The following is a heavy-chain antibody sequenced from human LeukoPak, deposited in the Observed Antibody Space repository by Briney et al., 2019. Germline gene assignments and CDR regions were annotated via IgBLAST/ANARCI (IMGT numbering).Heavy chain of an antibody. V-gene: IGHV1-18*01. CDR2: ISAYNGNT. Sequence: ASVKVSCKASGYTFTSYGISWVRQAPGQGLEWMGWISAYNGNTNYAQKLQGRVTMTTDTSTSTAYMELRSLRPDDTAVYYCARDLGVVTIFGVVPIDYWGQGTLVTVSS. CDR1: GYTFTSYG. J-gene: IGHJ4*02. D-gene: IGHD3-3*01. CDR3: ARDLGVVTIFGVVPIDY.